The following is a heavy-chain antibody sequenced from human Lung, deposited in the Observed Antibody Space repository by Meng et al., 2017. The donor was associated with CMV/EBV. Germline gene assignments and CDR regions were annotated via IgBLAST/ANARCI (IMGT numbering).Heavy chain of an antibody. J-gene: IGHJ5*02. D-gene: IGHD6-6*01. CDR2: IYPHSGVT. CDR3: SRDWLEYSSSSFVGWFDP. Sequence: ASVKVSCKSSGYTFTAYYIHWVRQAPGQGLEWMGCIYPHSGVTNYAQKFQGRVTLTRDTSIRTAYMELNSLTSDDTDVYYCSRDWLEYSSSSFVGWFDPWXQGHXVTVDS. CDR1: GYTFTAYY. V-gene: IGHV1-2*02.